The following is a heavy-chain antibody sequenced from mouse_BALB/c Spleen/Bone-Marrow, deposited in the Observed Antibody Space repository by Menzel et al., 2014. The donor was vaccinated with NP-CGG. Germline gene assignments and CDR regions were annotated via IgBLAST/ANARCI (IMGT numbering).Heavy chain of an antibody. D-gene: IGHD3-2*01. CDR2: ISYSGST. V-gene: IGHV3-8*02. CDR3: ASDSSGGILAMDY. CDR1: GDSITSGY. J-gene: IGHJ4*01. Sequence: VQLQQSGPSLVKPSQTLSLTCSVTGDSITSGYWNWIRKFPGNKLEYMGYISYSGSTYYNPSLSSRISISRDTSKNHYCLQLNSVTTEDTATYYCASDSSGGILAMDYWGQGTSVTVSS.